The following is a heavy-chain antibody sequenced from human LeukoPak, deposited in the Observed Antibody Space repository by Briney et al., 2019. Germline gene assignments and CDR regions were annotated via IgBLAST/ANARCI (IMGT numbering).Heavy chain of an antibody. CDR1: GFTFDDYA. V-gene: IGHV3-9*01. CDR2: ISWNSGSI. D-gene: IGHD3-22*01. Sequence: GGSLRLSCAASGFTFDDYAMHWVRQAPGKGLEWDSGISWNSGSIGYADSVKGRFTISRDNAKNSLYLQMNSLRAEDTALYYCAKGVSGYQGGWFDPWGQGTLVTVSS. CDR3: AKGVSGYQGGWFDP. J-gene: IGHJ5*02.